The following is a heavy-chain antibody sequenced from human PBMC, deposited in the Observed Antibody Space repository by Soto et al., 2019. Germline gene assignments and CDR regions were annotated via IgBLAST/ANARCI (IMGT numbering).Heavy chain of an antibody. CDR3: ARDNRGTFDY. J-gene: IGHJ4*02. V-gene: IGHV3-7*03. D-gene: IGHD7-27*01. CDR2: MNQDGSEK. CDR1: GFTFSNSW. Sequence: PGGSLRLSCAASGFTFSNSWMTWVRQAPGKGLEWVANMNQDGSEKYYEGSVKGRFTTSRDNAKNSLSLQMNSLRAEDTAVYFCARDNRGTFDYWGQGALVTVSS.